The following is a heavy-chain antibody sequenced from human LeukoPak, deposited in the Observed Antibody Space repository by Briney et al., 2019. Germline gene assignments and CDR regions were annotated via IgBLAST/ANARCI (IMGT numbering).Heavy chain of an antibody. CDR1: GFSFSTYG. Sequence: GRSLRLSCAASGFSFSTYGMHWVRQAPGKGLEWVAAAQGDGRLQYYADSVKGRFTISKDISKSTLYVQMNSLRAEDTAVYYCATGGGFYYGHWGQGTLVTVSS. V-gene: IGHV3-33*01. J-gene: IGHJ4*02. D-gene: IGHD3-22*01. CDR3: ATGGGFYYGH. CDR2: AQGDGRLQ.